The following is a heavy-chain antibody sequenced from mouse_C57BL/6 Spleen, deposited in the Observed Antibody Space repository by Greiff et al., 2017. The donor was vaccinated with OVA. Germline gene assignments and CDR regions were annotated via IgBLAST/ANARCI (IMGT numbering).Heavy chain of an antibody. V-gene: IGHV1-53*01. CDR1: GYTFTSYW. Sequence: QVQLQQPGTELVKPGASVKLSCKASGYTFTSYWMHWVKQRPGQGLEWIGNINPSNGGTNYNEKFKSKATLTVDKSSSTAYMQLSSLTSEDSAVYYCARARIYYGSSYDYYAMDYWGQGTSVTVSS. D-gene: IGHD1-1*01. CDR3: ARARIYYGSSYDYYAMDY. J-gene: IGHJ4*01. CDR2: INPSNGGT.